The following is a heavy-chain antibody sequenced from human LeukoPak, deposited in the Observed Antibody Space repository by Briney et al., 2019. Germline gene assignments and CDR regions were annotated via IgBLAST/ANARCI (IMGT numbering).Heavy chain of an antibody. Sequence: AWGSLRLSCAASGFTFSSYAMSWVRQAPGKGLEWVSAISSSGGSTYYADSVKGRFTISRDNSKNTLYLQMNSLRVEDTAVYYCAKDPYGYNSYYFDYWGQGTLGTVSS. CDR1: GFTFSSYA. J-gene: IGHJ4*02. D-gene: IGHD5-24*01. CDR2: ISSSGGST. V-gene: IGHV3-23*01. CDR3: AKDPYGYNSYYFDY.